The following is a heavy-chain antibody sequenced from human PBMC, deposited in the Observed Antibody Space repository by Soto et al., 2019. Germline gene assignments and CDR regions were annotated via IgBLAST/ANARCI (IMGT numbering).Heavy chain of an antibody. CDR1: GGAISNSNW. D-gene: IGHD1-26*01. CDR2: IFHSGST. Sequence: QVQLQESGPGLVKPAGTLSLTCAVFGGAISNSNWWTWVRQPPGKGLDWIGEIFHSGSTNYNSSLMGRVTISVDKANNQFSLQLRSVTAADTAVYYCAHRPIVGAAIWGQGPLVTFSS. CDR3: AHRPIVGAAI. V-gene: IGHV4-4*02. J-gene: IGHJ4*02.